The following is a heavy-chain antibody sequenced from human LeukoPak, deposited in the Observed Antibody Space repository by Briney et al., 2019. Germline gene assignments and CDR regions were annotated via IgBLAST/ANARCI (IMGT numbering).Heavy chain of an antibody. CDR2: ISYDGSNK. Sequence: GRSLRVSCAASGFTFSSYALHWVRQAPGKGLEWVAAISYDGSNKFYADSVKGRFTISRDNSKNTLYLQMNSLRAEDTAVYYCARDRKTYGYSYFDYWGQGTLVTVSS. V-gene: IGHV3-30*04. CDR1: GFTFSSYA. J-gene: IGHJ4*02. CDR3: ARDRKTYGYSYFDY. D-gene: IGHD5-18*01.